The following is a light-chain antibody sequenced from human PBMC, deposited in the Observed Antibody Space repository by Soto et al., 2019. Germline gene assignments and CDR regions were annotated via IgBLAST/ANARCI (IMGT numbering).Light chain of an antibody. J-gene: IGKJ1*01. CDR1: QTVLNNY. Sequence: EIVLTQPPGTLSLSPGERATLSCRASQTVLNNYLTWYQQKPGQAPRRLIFGASFRATGIPDRFSGSGSGTDFTLTISRLEPEDSAVYYCQQYGTSPTTFGQGTKVDIK. V-gene: IGKV3-20*01. CDR2: GAS. CDR3: QQYGTSPTT.